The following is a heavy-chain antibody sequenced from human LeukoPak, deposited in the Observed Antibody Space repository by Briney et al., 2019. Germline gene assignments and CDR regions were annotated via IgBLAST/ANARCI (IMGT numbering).Heavy chain of an antibody. CDR1: GFTFSSYS. CDR2: ISSSSSYI. D-gene: IGHD3-16*01. Sequence: GRSLRLSCAASGFTFSSYSMNWVRQAPGKGLEWVSSISSSSSYIYYADSVKGRFTISRDNAKNSLYLQMNSLRAEDTAVYYCARSYYDYGYSFDYWGQGTLVTVSS. J-gene: IGHJ4*02. V-gene: IGHV3-21*01. CDR3: ARSYYDYGYSFDY.